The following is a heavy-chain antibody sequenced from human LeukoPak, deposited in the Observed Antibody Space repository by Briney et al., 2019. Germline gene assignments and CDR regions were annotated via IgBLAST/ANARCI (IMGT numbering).Heavy chain of an antibody. J-gene: IGHJ4*02. CDR1: GFTVSSNY. D-gene: IGHD3-16*02. CDR2: IYSGGST. Sequence: GGSLRLSCAASGFTVSSNYMSWVRHAPGKGLERVSVIYSGGSTYYADSVKGRFTISRDNSKNTLYLQMNSLRAEDAAVYYCAREDYVWGSYRSSGSDWGQGTLVTVSS. V-gene: IGHV3-66*01. CDR3: AREDYVWGSYRSSGSD.